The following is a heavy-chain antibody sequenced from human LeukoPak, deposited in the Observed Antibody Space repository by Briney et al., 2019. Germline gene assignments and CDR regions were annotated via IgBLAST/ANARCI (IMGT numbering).Heavy chain of an antibody. Sequence: PSETLSLTCTVSGGSISGYYWTWIRQPPGKGLEWIGYIYYTGSTNYNPSLKNRVTISVDTSKNQFSLNLSSVTAADTALYYCARFDRDGYNLDYWGQGTLVTVSS. D-gene: IGHD5-24*01. J-gene: IGHJ4*02. CDR1: GGSISGYY. CDR3: ARFDRDGYNLDY. V-gene: IGHV4-59*01. CDR2: IYYTGST.